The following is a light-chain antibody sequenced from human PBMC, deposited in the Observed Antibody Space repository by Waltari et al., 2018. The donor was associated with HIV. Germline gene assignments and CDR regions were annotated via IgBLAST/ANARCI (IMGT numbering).Light chain of an antibody. CDR3: QQYGSSPLT. V-gene: IGKV3-20*01. J-gene: IGKJ4*01. Sequence: EIELTQPPGTPSLSPGERAPLSCRARQRVSSSYLAWYQQKPGQARRLLIYGASSRATGIPARCSGSGSGTDLTLTISRLEPEVFAVCYCQQYGSSPLTCGGGTKVEVK. CDR2: GAS. CDR1: QRVSSSY.